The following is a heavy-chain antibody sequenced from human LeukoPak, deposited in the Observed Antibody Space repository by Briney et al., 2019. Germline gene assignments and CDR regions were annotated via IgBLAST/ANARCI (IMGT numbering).Heavy chain of an antibody. CDR2: IYYSGST. Sequence: SETLSLTCTVSGGSISSYYWSWIRQPPGKGLEWIGYIYYSGSTNYNPSLKSRVTMSVDTSKNQFSLKLSSVTAADTAVYYCARWGLGYCTNGVCSDAFDIWGQGTMVTVSS. CDR3: ARWGLGYCTNGVCSDAFDI. V-gene: IGHV4-59*01. CDR1: GGSISSYY. J-gene: IGHJ3*02. D-gene: IGHD2-8*01.